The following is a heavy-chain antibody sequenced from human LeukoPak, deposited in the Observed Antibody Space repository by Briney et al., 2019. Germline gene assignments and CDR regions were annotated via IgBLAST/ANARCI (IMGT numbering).Heavy chain of an antibody. CDR1: GGSISSYY. J-gene: IGHJ4*02. V-gene: IGHV4-59*01. D-gene: IGHD3-10*01. CDR2: MHYSGST. CDR3: ARWILYSSGSYSDY. Sequence: PSGALSLTCTVSGGSISSYYWSWFRQPPGKGLEWIGYMHYSGSTNNNPSLKSRVTISVDTSKNQIALKLSSVTAADTAVYYCARWILYSSGSYSDYWGQGTLVTVSS.